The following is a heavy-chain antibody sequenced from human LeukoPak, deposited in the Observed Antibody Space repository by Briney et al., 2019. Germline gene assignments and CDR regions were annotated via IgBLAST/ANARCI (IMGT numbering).Heavy chain of an antibody. CDR1: GGSISSCGYY. CDR2: IYYSGST. Sequence: SETLSLTCTVSGGSISSCGYYWSWIRQHPGKGLEWIGYIYYSGSTYYNPSLKSRVTISVDTSKSQFSLKLSSVTAADTAVYYCARSLTMIVHHDAFDIWGQGTMVTVSS. CDR3: ARSLTMIVHHDAFDI. V-gene: IGHV4-31*03. D-gene: IGHD3-22*01. J-gene: IGHJ3*02.